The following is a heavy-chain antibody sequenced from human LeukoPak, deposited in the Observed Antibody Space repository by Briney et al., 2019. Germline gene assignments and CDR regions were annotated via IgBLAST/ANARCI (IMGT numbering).Heavy chain of an antibody. V-gene: IGHV4-59*01. CDR2: IYYSGST. CDR1: GGSISSYY. J-gene: IGHJ4*02. Sequence: PSETLSLTCTVSGGSISSYYWSWIRQPPGEGLEWIGYIYYSGSTNYNPSLKSRVTISVDTSRNQFSLKLSSVTAADTAVYYCARGRLGGSGSYYNVLDYWGQGTLVTVSS. D-gene: IGHD3-10*01. CDR3: ARGRLGGSGSYYNVLDY.